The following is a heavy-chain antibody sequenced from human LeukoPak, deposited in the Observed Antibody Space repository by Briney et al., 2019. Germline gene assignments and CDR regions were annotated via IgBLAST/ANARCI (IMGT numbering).Heavy chain of an antibody. CDR2: TNGDGIGT. D-gene: IGHD3-10*01. CDR3: ARDRGAPGAFDI. Sequence: PGGSLRLSCAASGFTFSNYLMHWVRQDPGQGLLWVSRTNGDGIGTSYADSVKGRFTISRDNAKNTLYLQMDSLRVEDTAVYYCARDRGAPGAFDIWGQGTMVTVSS. J-gene: IGHJ3*02. V-gene: IGHV3-74*01. CDR1: GFTFSNYL.